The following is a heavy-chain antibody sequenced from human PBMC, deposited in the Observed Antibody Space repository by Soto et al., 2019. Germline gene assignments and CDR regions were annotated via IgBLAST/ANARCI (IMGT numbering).Heavy chain of an antibody. CDR1: GFPFSSYW. CDR3: AREYYGLLTGYYTDY. Sequence: EVQLVESGGDLVQRGGSLRLSCAASGFPFSSYWMHWVRHTPGKWLDWVARISGDGVTTYYSDSVTVRFTVSRDNAKNTLSLQISGLRAEDTAVYYCAREYYGLLTGYYTDYWGQGTLVSVSS. V-gene: IGHV3-74*01. J-gene: IGHJ4*02. D-gene: IGHD3-9*01. CDR2: ISGDGVTT.